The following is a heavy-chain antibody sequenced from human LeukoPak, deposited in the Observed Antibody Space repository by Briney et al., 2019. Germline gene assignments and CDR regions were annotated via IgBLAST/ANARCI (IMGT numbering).Heavy chain of an antibody. Sequence: SQTLSLTCAISGDSVSSNSAAWGWIRQSPSRGLEWLGRTYYRSGWYNDYALSVESRITINPDTSKNQVSLQLTSVTPDDTAVYYCSRELAWGPADYSGPGTLVTVSS. CDR1: GDSVSSNSAA. J-gene: IGHJ4*03. CDR2: TYYRSGWYN. V-gene: IGHV6-1*01. D-gene: IGHD7-27*01. CDR3: SRELAWGPADY.